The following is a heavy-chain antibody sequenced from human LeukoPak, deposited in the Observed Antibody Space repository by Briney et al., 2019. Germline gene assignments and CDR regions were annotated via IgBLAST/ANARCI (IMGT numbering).Heavy chain of an antibody. V-gene: IGHV3-66*01. Sequence: TGGSLRLSCAASGFTFSNYGLSWVRQAAGKGLEWVSVIYSGGSTYYADSVKGRFTISRDNSKNTLYLQMNSLRAEDTAVYYCATIDYWGQGTLVTVSS. CDR2: IYSGGST. CDR1: GFTFSNYG. CDR3: ATIDY. J-gene: IGHJ4*02.